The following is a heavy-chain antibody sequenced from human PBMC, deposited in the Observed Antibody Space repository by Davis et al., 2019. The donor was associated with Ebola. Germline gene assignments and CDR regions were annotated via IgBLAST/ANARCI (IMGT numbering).Heavy chain of an antibody. J-gene: IGHJ6*02. D-gene: IGHD4-17*01. V-gene: IGHV3-11*01. CDR3: ARGYGDYYYYYGMDV. CDR1: GFTFSDYY. Sequence: GESLKISCAASGFTFSDYYMSWIRQAPGKGLEWVSYISSSGSTIYYADSVKGRFTISRDNAKNSLYLQMNSLRAEDTAVYYCARGYGDYYYYYGMDVWGQGTTVTVPS. CDR2: ISSSGSTI.